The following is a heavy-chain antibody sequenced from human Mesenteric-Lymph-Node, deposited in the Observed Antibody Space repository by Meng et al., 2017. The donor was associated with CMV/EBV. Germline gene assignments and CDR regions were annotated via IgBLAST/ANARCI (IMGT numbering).Heavy chain of an antibody. CDR2: IHYSGNT. V-gene: IGHV4-61*01. J-gene: IGHJ5*02. CDR1: ASVSSTTSY. CDR3: ARESAYSTDWYWFDP. D-gene: IGHD6-19*01. Sequence: ASVSSTTSYWSWIRQPPGKGLEWIAYIHYSGNTNYNPSLKSRVTTSVDTSKNQFSLKLNSVTAADTAVYYCARESAYSTDWYWFDPWGQGTLVTVSS.